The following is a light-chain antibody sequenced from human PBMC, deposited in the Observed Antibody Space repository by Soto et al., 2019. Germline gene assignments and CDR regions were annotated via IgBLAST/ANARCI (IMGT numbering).Light chain of an antibody. CDR2: RAS. CDR1: QTIYSN. J-gene: IGKJ1*01. Sequence: ETVLTQSPGNLSLPPGERATLSCRASQTIYSNVAWYQQRPGQAPRLLIYRASARATGIPARFSGSGSGTEFTLTIGSLQSEDSAVYYCQQYQNLWTFGQGTKVDIK. V-gene: IGKV3-15*01. CDR3: QQYQNLWT.